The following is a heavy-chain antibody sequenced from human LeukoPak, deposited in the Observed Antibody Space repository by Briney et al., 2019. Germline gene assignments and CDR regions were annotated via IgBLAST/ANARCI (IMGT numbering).Heavy chain of an antibody. V-gene: IGHV3-20*04. CDR2: INWNGGST. J-gene: IGHJ6*02. CDR1: GFTFDDYG. Sequence: GGSLRLSCAASGFTFDDYGMSWVRQAPGKGLEWVSGINWNGGSTGYADSVKGRFTISRDNAKNSLYLQMNSLRAEDTAVYYCARTLRYCSSTSCYALPYYYYYYGMDVWGQGTTVTVSS. CDR3: ARTLRYCSSTSCYALPYYYYYYGMDV. D-gene: IGHD2-2*01.